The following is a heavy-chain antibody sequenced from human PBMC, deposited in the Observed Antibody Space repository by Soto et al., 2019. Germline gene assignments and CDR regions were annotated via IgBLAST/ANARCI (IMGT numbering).Heavy chain of an antibody. J-gene: IGHJ4*02. Sequence: SETLSLTCTVSGGSINTGDYDWSWIRQPPGKGLEWIAFVYYSGSDNYNPSLKSRVTTSIDTSKNQFSLNLRSVTAADTAVYYCARGRGYGYGIDYWGQGALVTVSS. V-gene: IGHV4-61*08. D-gene: IGHD5-18*01. CDR1: GGSINTGDYD. CDR3: ARGRGYGYGIDY. CDR2: VYYSGSD.